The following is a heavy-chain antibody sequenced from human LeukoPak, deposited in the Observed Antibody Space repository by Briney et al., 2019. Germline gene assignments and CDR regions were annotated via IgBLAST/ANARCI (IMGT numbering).Heavy chain of an antibody. J-gene: IGHJ3*01. D-gene: IGHD5-24*01. CDR2: INPDGGNT. V-gene: IGHV1-46*01. CDR3: ARIRDGYNDAYDL. Sequence: GASVKVSCEASGYTFTNSYIHWVRQAPGQVLEWMGLINPDGGNTNYAQNFQGRVTLTRDTSTSTVYMELSSLRSEDTAIYYCARIRDGYNDAYDLWGQGTVVTVPS. CDR1: GYTFTNSY.